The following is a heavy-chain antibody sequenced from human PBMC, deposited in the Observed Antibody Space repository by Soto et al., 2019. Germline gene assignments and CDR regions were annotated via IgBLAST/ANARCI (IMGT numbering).Heavy chain of an antibody. J-gene: IGHJ5*02. V-gene: IGHV4-39*01. CDR1: GGSISSSSYY. CDR3: ARRSPRITIFGVVIIGWFDP. Sequence: SETLSLTCTVSGGSISSSSYYWGWIRQPPGKGLEWIGSIYYSGSTYYNPSLKSRVTISVDTSKNQFALKLSSVTAAVTAVYYCARRSPRITIFGVVIIGWFDPWGQGTLVTVSS. D-gene: IGHD3-3*01. CDR2: IYYSGST.